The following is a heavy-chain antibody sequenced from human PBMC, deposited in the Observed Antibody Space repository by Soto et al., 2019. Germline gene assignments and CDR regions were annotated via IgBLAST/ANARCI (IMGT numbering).Heavy chain of an antibody. CDR1: GGSISSSSYY. D-gene: IGHD3-10*01. J-gene: IGHJ6*03. CDR3: ARLFRGKYYYGSRAYYYYMDV. Sequence: SETLSLTCTVSGGSISSSSYYWGWIRQPPGKGLEWIGSIYYSGSTYYNPSLKSRVTISVDTSKNQFSLKLSSVTAADTAVYYCARLFRGKYYYGSRAYYYYMDVWGKGTTVTVSS. CDR2: IYYSGST. V-gene: IGHV4-39*01.